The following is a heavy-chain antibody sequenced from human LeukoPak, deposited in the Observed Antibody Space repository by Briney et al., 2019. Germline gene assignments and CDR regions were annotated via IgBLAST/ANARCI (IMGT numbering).Heavy chain of an antibody. CDR3: ARGITAFRGPLNWFDP. CDR1: GGSVGSGIYY. Sequence: PSETLSLTCTVSGGSVGSGIYYWTWIRQPPGKGLEWIGYILYSGSTDYNPSLKSRVTISVDTSKNQFSLKLGSVTAADTALYFCARGITAFRGPLNWFDPWGQGTLVTVSS. J-gene: IGHJ5*02. V-gene: IGHV4-61*01. D-gene: IGHD3-10*01. CDR2: ILYSGST.